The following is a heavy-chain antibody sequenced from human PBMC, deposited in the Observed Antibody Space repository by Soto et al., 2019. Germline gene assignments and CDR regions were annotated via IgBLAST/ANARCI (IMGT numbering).Heavy chain of an antibody. CDR2: ISYDGSNK. Sequence: LRLSCAASGFTFSSYAMHWVRQAPGKGLEWVAVISYDGSNKYYADSVKGRFTISRDNSKNTLYLQMNSLRAEDTAVYYCARGSTAMVDYWGQGTLVTVSS. V-gene: IGHV3-30-3*01. CDR3: ARGSTAMVDY. J-gene: IGHJ4*02. D-gene: IGHD5-18*01. CDR1: GFTFSSYA.